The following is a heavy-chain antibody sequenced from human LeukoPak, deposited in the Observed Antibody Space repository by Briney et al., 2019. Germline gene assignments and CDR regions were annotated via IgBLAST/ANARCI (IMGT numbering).Heavy chain of an antibody. Sequence: PSETLSLTCTVSGGSISSYYWGWIRQPPGKGLEWIGSIYYSGSTYYNPSLKSRVTISVDTSKNQFSLKLSSVTAADTAVYYCARRDGYDLDYWGQGTLVTVSS. CDR1: GGSISSYY. J-gene: IGHJ4*02. V-gene: IGHV4-39*01. CDR2: IYYSGST. D-gene: IGHD5-12*01. CDR3: ARRDGYDLDY.